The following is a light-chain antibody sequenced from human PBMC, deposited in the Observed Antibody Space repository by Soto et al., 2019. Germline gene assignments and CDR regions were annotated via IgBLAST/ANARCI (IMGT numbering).Light chain of an antibody. CDR1: SSDVGGYNY. Sequence: QSALTQPASVSGSPGQSLTISCTGTSSDVGGYNYVSWYQHHPGKAPKLMIYDVSNRPSGVSNRFSGSKSGNTASLTISGLQPEDEADYYCCSYTTSNTRQIVFGTGTKVTV. CDR2: DVS. V-gene: IGLV2-14*03. CDR3: CSYTTSNTRQIV. J-gene: IGLJ1*01.